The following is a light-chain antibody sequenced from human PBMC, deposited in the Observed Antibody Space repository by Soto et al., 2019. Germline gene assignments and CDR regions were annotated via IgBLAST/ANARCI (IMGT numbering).Light chain of an antibody. CDR3: QQYNSYFYT. J-gene: IGKJ2*01. Sequence: DIQMTQSPSTLSASVGDRVTITCRASQSISSWLAWYQQKPGKAPKLLIYDASSLESGVPSRVSGSGSGTEFTLTISSLQPDDFAAYCCQQYNSYFYTFXQGTKVDIK. CDR1: QSISSW. V-gene: IGKV1-5*01. CDR2: DAS.